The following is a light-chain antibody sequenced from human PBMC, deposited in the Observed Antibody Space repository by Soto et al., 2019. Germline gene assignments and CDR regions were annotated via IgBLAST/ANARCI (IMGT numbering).Light chain of an antibody. V-gene: IGKV3-20*01. Sequence: EIVLTQSPGTLSLSPGERATLSCRAGESVSSTYLAWYQQKPGQAPRLLIYGASSRATGIPDRFSGSGSGTDFTLTISRLEPEDYAVYYCQQYGRSPPTFGQGTKVDIK. CDR2: GAS. CDR1: ESVSSTY. J-gene: IGKJ1*01. CDR3: QQYGRSPPT.